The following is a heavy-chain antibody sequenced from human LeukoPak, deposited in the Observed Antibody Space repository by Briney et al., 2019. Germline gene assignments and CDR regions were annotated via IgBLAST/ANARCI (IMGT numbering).Heavy chain of an antibody. V-gene: IGHV3-23*01. CDR1: GFTFSSYA. Sequence: GGPLRLSCAASGFTFSSYAMSWVRQAPGKGLEWVSTISGSGGTTYYADSVRGRFTISRDNSKNVLYPQVNSLRAEDTAVYSCAKDLDSYPYYFDYWGQGTLVTVSS. D-gene: IGHD1-1*01. CDR3: AKDLDSYPYYFDY. CDR2: ISGSGGTT. J-gene: IGHJ4*02.